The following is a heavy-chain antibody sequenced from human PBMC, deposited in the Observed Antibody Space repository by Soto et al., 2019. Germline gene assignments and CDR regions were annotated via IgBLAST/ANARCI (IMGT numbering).Heavy chain of an antibody. D-gene: IGHD3-10*01. Sequence: SETLSLTCSVSGGSITSGGYYWNWIRQHPGKGLEWIGYIYYGGITYYNPSLKSRITISVDTSKNQFSLKLSSATAADTAVYYCARQIAGGDSYGMDVWGQGTTVTVSS. CDR3: ARQIAGGDSYGMDV. CDR2: IYYGGIT. CDR1: GGSITSGGYY. V-gene: IGHV4-31*02. J-gene: IGHJ6*02.